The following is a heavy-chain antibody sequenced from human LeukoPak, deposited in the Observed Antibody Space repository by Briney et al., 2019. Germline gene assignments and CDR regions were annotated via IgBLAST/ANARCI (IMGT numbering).Heavy chain of an antibody. CDR1: GGSISSYY. J-gene: IGHJ4*02. D-gene: IGHD6-19*01. Sequence: SETLSLTCTVSGGSISSYYWSWIRQPPGKGLEWIGYIYYSGSTNYNPTLKSRVTISVDTSKNQFSLKLSSVTAADTAVYYCASGGCSSGWYYFDYWGQGTLVTVSS. CDR2: IYYSGST. CDR3: ASGGCSSGWYYFDY. V-gene: IGHV4-59*01.